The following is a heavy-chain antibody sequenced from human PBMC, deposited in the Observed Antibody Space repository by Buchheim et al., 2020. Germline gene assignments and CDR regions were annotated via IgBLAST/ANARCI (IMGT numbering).Heavy chain of an antibody. V-gene: IGHV3-48*03. D-gene: IGHD3-10*01. CDR3: AKDLYYYGSGSYSHYYYYYGMDV. CDR1: GFTFRIYE. CDR2: IGDIDSDI. J-gene: IGHJ6*02. Sequence: EVRLVEFGGGLVQPGGSLRLSCETSGFTFRIYEMNWVRQAPGKGLEWVSYIGDIDSDIYYADSVRGRFTTSRDNSKNTLYLQMNSLRAEDTAVYYCAKDLYYYGSGSYSHYYYYYGMDVWGQGTT.